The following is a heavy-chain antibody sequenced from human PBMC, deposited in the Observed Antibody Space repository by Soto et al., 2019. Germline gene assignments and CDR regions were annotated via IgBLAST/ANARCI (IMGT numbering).Heavy chain of an antibody. CDR1: GYSFTSYW. Sequence: GESLKISCKGSGYSFTSYWIGWVRQMPGKGLEWMGIIYPGDSDTRYSPSFQGRFTISRDNAKSSLYLQMNSLRAEDTAVYYCAVRYSSTWDHFDYWGQGSLVTVSS. J-gene: IGHJ4*02. CDR3: AVRYSSTWDHFDY. D-gene: IGHD6-13*01. CDR2: IYPGDSDT. V-gene: IGHV5-51*01.